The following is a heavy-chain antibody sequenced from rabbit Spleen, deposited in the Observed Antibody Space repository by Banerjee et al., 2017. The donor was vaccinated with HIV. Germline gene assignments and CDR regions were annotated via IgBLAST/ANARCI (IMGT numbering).Heavy chain of an antibody. V-gene: IGHV1S40*01. CDR1: GFSFSPVNW. CDR3: ARGPGSSDGYGL. CDR2: IYAGSTGTT. Sequence: QSLEESGGDLVKPGASLTLTCTASGFSFSPVNWIYWVRQAPGKGLEWIGTIYAGSTGTTDYARWAKGRFTISKTSSTTVTLQVTSLTAADTATYFCARGPGSSDGYGLWGPGTLVTVS. D-gene: IGHD8-1*01. J-gene: IGHJ4*01.